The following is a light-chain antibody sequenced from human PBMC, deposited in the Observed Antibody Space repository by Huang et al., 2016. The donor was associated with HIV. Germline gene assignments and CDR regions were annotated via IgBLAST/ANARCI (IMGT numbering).Light chain of an antibody. V-gene: IGKV2-30*02. Sequence: DIVMTQSPLSLPVTLGQSAYISCRSSQSIVHSDGNTYLNWLQQRPGQYPRRLIYQISKRDSGVPDRFSGSGSGSNFTLKISRVEDEDVEVYYCMQGTHWWTFGQGTRVEIK. CDR2: QIS. J-gene: IGKJ1*01. CDR1: QSIVHSDGNTY. CDR3: MQGTHWWT.